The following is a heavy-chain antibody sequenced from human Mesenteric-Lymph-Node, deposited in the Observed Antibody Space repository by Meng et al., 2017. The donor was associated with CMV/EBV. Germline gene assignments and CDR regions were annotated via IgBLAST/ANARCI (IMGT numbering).Heavy chain of an antibody. J-gene: IGHJ4*01. CDR1: GFTFSSYG. Sequence: GESLKISCAASGFTFSSYGVHWVRQAPGKGLEWVAFIRYDGSNKYYADSVKGRLTISRDNSKVYLQMNSLRAEDTAVYYCARAQPYYDFWSGRPQYYFDYWGLGALVTVSS. CDR3: ARAQPYYDFWSGRPQYYFDY. V-gene: IGHV3-30*02. D-gene: IGHD3-3*01. CDR2: IRYDGSNK.